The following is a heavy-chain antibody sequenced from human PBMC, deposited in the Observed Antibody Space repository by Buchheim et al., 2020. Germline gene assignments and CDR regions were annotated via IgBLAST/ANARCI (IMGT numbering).Heavy chain of an antibody. V-gene: IGHV3-7*01. CDR3: ARGYGGYDN. CDR1: GFTFSNFW. CDR2: IKPDGSES. J-gene: IGHJ4*02. Sequence: EVQLVESGGGLVQPGGSLRLSCAASGFTFSNFWMNWVRLAPGKGLDWVAKIKPDGSESYYVDSVRGRFTLSRDNAKNSLSLQMNGLRGEDTALYYCARGYGGYDNWGQGTL. D-gene: IGHD5-12*01.